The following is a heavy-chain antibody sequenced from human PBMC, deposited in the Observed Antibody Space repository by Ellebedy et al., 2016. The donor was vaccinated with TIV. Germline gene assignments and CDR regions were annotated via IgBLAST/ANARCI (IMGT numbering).Heavy chain of an antibody. CDR1: GGSISGYY. Sequence: MPSETLSLTCTVSGGSISGYYWSWIRQPAGKGLEWIGRIATSDITNYNPSLKSRVTMSVDTSKNQFSLKLSSVTAADTAVYYGARLGPLGAGNYWGQGTLVTVSS. CDR3: ARLGPLGAGNY. J-gene: IGHJ4*02. CDR2: IATSDIT. V-gene: IGHV4-4*07. D-gene: IGHD3-16*01.